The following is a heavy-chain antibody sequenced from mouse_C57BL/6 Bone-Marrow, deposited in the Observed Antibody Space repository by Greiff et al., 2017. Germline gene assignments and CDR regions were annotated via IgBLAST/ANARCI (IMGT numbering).Heavy chain of an antibody. V-gene: IGHV14-4*01. D-gene: IGHD2-5*01. Sequence: EVKLQESGAELVRPGASVKLSCTASGFNIKDDYMHWVKQRPEQGLEWIGWIDPENGDTEYASKFQGKATITADTSSNTAYLQLSSLTSEDTAVYYCTTNSNYPYWYFDVWGTGTTVTVSS. CDR2: IDPENGDT. CDR3: TTNSNYPYWYFDV. J-gene: IGHJ1*03. CDR1: GFNIKDDY.